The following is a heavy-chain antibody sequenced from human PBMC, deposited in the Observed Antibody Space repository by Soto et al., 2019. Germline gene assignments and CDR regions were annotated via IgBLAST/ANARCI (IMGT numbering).Heavy chain of an antibody. D-gene: IGHD6-6*01. CDR1: AFTLSSHH. CDR2: TRNKANDYST. V-gene: IGHV3-72*01. Sequence: PGGSLRLSCAASAFTLSSHHMGWVRQAPGKGLEWVGRTRNKANDYSTEYAASVKGRFTISRDDSKNSLYLQMNSLKTEDTAVYYCARDGGIAARHYYGMDVWGQGTTVTVSS. CDR3: ARDGGIAARHYYGMDV. J-gene: IGHJ6*02.